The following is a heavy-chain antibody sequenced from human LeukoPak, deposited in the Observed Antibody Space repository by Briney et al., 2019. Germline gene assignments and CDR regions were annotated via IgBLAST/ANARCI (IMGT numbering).Heavy chain of an antibody. J-gene: IGHJ4*02. D-gene: IGHD3-22*01. V-gene: IGHV3-23*01. CDR1: GFTFSSYA. Sequence: GGSLGLSCAASGFTFSSYAMSWVRQAPGKGLEWVSAISGSGGSTYYADSVKGRFTISRDNSKNTLYLQMNSLRAEDTAVYYCAKDLSYYYDSSGNWGQGTLVTVSS. CDR3: AKDLSYYYDSSGN. CDR2: ISGSGGST.